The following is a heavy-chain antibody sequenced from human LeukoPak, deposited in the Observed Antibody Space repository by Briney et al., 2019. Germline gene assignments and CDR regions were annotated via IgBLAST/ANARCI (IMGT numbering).Heavy chain of an antibody. CDR3: ARGYPNYYGP. D-gene: IGHD3-10*01. CDR2: INTNSGGT. Sequence: AASVKVSCKASGNTFTDYYLHWVRQAPGQGLEWMGWINTNSGGTRYAQTFQGRVTMTRDTSISTAYLELSGLTSDDTAVYYCARGYPNYYGPWGQGTTVSVS. CDR1: GNTFTDYY. V-gene: IGHV1-2*02. J-gene: IGHJ3*01.